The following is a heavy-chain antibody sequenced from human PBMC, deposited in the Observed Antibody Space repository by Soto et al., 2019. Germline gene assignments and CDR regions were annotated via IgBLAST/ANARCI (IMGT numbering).Heavy chain of an antibody. CDR3: ARAGHAYGYYYYGMHV. J-gene: IGHJ6*02. V-gene: IGHV3-21*01. CDR1: GFTFSSYS. Sequence: GSLRLSCAASGFTFSSYSMNWVRQAPGKGLEWVSSISSSSSYIYYADSVKGRFTISRDNAKNSLYLQMNSLRAEDTAVYYCARAGHAYGYYYYGMHVWGQGTTVTVS. D-gene: IGHD4-17*01. CDR2: ISSSSSYI.